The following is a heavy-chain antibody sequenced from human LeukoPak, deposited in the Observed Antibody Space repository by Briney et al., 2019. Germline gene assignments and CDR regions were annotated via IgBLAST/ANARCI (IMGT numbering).Heavy chain of an antibody. Sequence: GGSLRLFCAVSVFTFSSYAMSWVRQAPGKGLECVSGISGSGGSTYYTDSVKGRFTISRDNSKNTLFLQMSSLRAEDTAVYYCAKDRAYSSSWYDYWGQGTLVTVSS. CDR1: VFTFSSYA. CDR2: ISGSGGST. V-gene: IGHV3-23*01. CDR3: AKDRAYSSSWYDY. J-gene: IGHJ4*02. D-gene: IGHD6-13*01.